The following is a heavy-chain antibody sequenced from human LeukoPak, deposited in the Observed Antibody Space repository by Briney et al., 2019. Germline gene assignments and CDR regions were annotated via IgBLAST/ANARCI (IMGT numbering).Heavy chain of an antibody. D-gene: IGHD2-21*02. CDR3: ARDRIVVVTAPFDY. J-gene: IGHJ4*02. CDR1: GYTFISNG. V-gene: IGHV1-18*01. Sequence: ASVKVSCKASGYTFISNGISWVRQAPGQVLEWMGWISGYNGNTNYAQKFQGRVTMTTDTSTSTAYMELRSLRSDDTAVYYCARDRIVVVTAPFDYWGQGTLVTVSS. CDR2: ISGYNGNT.